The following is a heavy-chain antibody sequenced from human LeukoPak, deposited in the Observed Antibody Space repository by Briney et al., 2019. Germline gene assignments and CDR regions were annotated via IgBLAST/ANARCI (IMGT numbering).Heavy chain of an antibody. CDR1: GFTFSDYY. CDR2: ISSSSSTI. CDR3: ARPLASRYYYDSSGTTDY. J-gene: IGHJ4*02. V-gene: IGHV3-11*04. Sequence: GGSLRLSCAASGFTFSDYYMSWIRQAPGKGLEWVSYISSSSSTIYYADSVKGRFTISRDNAKNSLYLQMNSLRAEDTAVYYCARPLASRYYYDSSGTTDYWGQGTLVTVSS. D-gene: IGHD3-22*01.